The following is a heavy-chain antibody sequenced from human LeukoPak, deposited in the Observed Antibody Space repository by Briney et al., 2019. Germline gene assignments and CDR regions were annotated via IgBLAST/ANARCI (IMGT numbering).Heavy chain of an antibody. Sequence: SETLSLTCAVYGGSSSGYHWSWIRQPPGKGLEWIGEINHSGSTNYNPSLKSRVTISVDTSKNQFSLKLSSVTVADTAVYYCASRIVPSSDFDYWGQGTLVTVSS. CDR3: ASRIVPSSDFDY. CDR1: GGSSSGYH. D-gene: IGHD5-12*01. CDR2: INHSGST. V-gene: IGHV4-34*01. J-gene: IGHJ4*02.